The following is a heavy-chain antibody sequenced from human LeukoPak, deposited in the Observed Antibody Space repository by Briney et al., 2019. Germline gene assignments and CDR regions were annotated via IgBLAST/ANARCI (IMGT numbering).Heavy chain of an antibody. CDR1: GFTFSSYW. CDR3: ARGVYGDYVEGFYY. J-gene: IGHJ4*02. V-gene: IGHV3-74*01. D-gene: IGHD4-17*01. CDR2: INSDGSST. Sequence: HTGGSLRLLCAASGFTFSSYWMHWVRQAPGKGLVCVSRINSDGSSTSYADSVKGRFTISRDNAKNTLYLQMNSLRAEDTAVYYCARGVYGDYVEGFYYWGQGTLVTVSS.